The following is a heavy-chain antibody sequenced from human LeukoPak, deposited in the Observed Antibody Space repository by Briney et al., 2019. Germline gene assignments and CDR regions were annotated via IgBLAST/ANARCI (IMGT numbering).Heavy chain of an antibody. Sequence: SVKVSCKASGGTFISYAISWVRQAPGQGLEWMGGIIPIFGTANYAQKFQGRVTMTEDTSTDTAYMELSSLRSEDTAVYYCATRDNWNTKGYYYYGMDVWGQGTTVTVSS. V-gene: IGHV1-69*06. D-gene: IGHD1-1*01. CDR2: IIPIFGTA. CDR3: ATRDNWNTKGYYYYGMDV. J-gene: IGHJ6*02. CDR1: GGTFISYA.